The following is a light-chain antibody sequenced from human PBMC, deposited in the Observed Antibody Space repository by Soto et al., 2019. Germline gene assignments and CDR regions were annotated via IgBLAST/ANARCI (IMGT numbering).Light chain of an antibody. CDR3: QQSYTSWWT. CDR1: QSVSNN. CDR2: GAS. J-gene: IGKJ1*01. V-gene: IGKV3-15*01. Sequence: IVVTQSPATLSVSPGERATLSCRASQSVSNNLAWYQQKPGQAPRLLIYGASTRAAGVPARFTGSGSGTEFTLTISSLQSEDFAVYYCQQSYTSWWTFGQGTKVEIK.